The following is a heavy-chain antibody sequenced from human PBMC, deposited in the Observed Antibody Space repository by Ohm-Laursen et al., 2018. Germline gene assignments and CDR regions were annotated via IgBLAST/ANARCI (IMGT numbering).Heavy chain of an antibody. Sequence: VASVKVSCKASGYTFTGYYMHWVRQAPGQGLEWMGWINPNSGGTNYAQKFQGRVTMTRDASISTAYMELSRLRSDDTAVYYCARFGSGWYGAFDIWGQGTMVTVSS. D-gene: IGHD6-19*01. CDR2: INPNSGGT. J-gene: IGHJ3*02. V-gene: IGHV1-2*02. CDR1: GYTFTGYY. CDR3: ARFGSGWYGAFDI.